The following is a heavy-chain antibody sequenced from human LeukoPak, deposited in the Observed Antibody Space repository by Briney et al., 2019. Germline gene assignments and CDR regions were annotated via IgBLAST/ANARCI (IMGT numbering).Heavy chain of an antibody. J-gene: IGHJ4*02. CDR3: ARARGYGYYGDY. D-gene: IGHD5-18*01. CDR2: IYYSGST. Sequence: SETLSLTCTVSGGSISSRSYYWGWIRQPPGKGLEWIGSIYYSGSTYYNPSLKSRVTISVDTSKSQFSLKLSSVTATDTAVYYCARARGYGYYGDYWGQGTLVTVSS. V-gene: IGHV4-39*01. CDR1: GGSISSRSYY.